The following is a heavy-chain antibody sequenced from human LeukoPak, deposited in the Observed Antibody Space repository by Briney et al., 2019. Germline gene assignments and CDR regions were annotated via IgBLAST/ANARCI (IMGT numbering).Heavy chain of an antibody. J-gene: IGHJ4*02. D-gene: IGHD3-10*01. CDR1: GYTFTSYY. CDR2: INPSGGST. V-gene: IGHV1-46*01. CDR3: ARGGGNGSGSYYFDY. Sequence: ASVKVSCKASGYTFTSYYIYWVRQAPGQGLELMGVINPSGGSTDYAQKFQGRVTMTRDTSTSTVYMELSSLRSEDTAVYYCARGGGNGSGSYYFDYWGQGTLVTVSS.